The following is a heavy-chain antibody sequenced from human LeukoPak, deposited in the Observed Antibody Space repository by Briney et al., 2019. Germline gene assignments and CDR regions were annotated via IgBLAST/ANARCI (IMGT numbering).Heavy chain of an antibody. CDR1: GFTFSSYA. D-gene: IGHD5-12*01. CDR3: AKEGQLRNRGYSGYVSAYYFAY. CDR2: ISGSGGST. V-gene: IGHV3-23*01. Sequence: PGGSLRLSCAASGFTFSSYAMSWVRQAPGKGLEWVSAISGSGGSTYYADSVKGRFTISRDNSKNTLYLQMNSLRAEDTAVYYCAKEGQLRNRGYSGYVSAYYFAYWGQGTLVTVSS. J-gene: IGHJ4*02.